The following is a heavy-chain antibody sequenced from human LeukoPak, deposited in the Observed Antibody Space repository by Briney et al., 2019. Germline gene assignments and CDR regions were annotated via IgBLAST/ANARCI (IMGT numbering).Heavy chain of an antibody. Sequence: SETLSLTCAVYGGSFSGYYWSWIRQPPGKGLEWIGYIYYSGSTNYNPSLKSRVTISVDTSKNQFSLKLSSVTAADTAVYYCARHGRYSYGYEFDYWGQGTLVTVSS. CDR1: GGSFSGYY. D-gene: IGHD5-18*01. V-gene: IGHV4-59*08. CDR2: IYYSGST. CDR3: ARHGRYSYGYEFDY. J-gene: IGHJ4*02.